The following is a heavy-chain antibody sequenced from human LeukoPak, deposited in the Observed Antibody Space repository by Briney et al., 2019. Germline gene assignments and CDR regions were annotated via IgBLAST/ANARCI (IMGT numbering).Heavy chain of an antibody. J-gene: IGHJ4*02. CDR2: INPKSGGT. Sequence: ASVKVSCKASGYIFTSYVMNWVRQAPGQGLEWMGWINPKSGGTNYAQKFQGRVTMTRDTSISTAYMELTRLGSDDTAVYYCASGSYCSITSCFNWGQGTLVTVSS. D-gene: IGHD2-2*01. V-gene: IGHV1-2*02. CDR3: ASGSYCSITSCFN. CDR1: GYIFTSYV.